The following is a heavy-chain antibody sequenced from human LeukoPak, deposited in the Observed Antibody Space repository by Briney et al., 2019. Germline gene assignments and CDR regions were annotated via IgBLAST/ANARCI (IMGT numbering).Heavy chain of an antibody. V-gene: IGHV4-4*07. J-gene: IGHJ4*01. CDR3: ATGSGDFDH. D-gene: IGHD1-1*01. CDR2: VLNTVTT. Sequence: SETLSLTCTVSGASITSWYWSWLRQPAGKRLEWIGRVLNTVTTNYNPSLKSRVTMSLDTSKSQISLSMKSVAAADTAVYYCATGSGDFDHWGHGTRVTISS. CDR1: GASITSWY.